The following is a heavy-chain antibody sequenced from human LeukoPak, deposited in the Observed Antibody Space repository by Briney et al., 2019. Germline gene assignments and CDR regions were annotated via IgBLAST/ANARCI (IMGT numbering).Heavy chain of an antibody. CDR2: IYYSGST. D-gene: IGHD2-2*02. J-gene: IGHJ5*02. CDR3: ATTPGYCSSTSCYRENWFDP. V-gene: IGHV4-59*08. Sequence: SETLSLTCTVSGGSISSYYWSWIRQPPGKGLEWIGYIYYSGSTNYNPSLKSRVTISVDTSKNQFSLKLSSVTAADTAVYYCATTPGYCSSTSCYRENWFDPWGQGTLVTVSS. CDR1: GGSISSYY.